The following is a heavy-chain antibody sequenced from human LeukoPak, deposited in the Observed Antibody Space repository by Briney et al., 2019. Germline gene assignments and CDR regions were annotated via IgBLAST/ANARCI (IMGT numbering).Heavy chain of an antibody. J-gene: IGHJ5*02. V-gene: IGHV4-30-2*01. CDR1: GGSISSGGYS. CDR2: IYHSGST. CDR3: ARVRGATPWFDR. Sequence: SETLSLTCADSGGSISSGGYSWSWIRQPPGKGLEWIGYIYHSGSTYYNPSLKSRVTISVDRSKNQFSLKLSSVTAADTAVYYCARVRGATPWFDRWGQGTLVTVSS. D-gene: IGHD1-26*01.